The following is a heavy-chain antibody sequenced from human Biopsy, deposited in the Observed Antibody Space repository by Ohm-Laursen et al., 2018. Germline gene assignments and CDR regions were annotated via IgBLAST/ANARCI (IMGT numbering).Heavy chain of an antibody. CDR2: ISSSGRTM. V-gene: IGHV3-11*04. CDR3: ARDPGWGALDY. CDR1: GFSFSDYY. D-gene: IGHD3-10*01. Sequence: SLRLSCAASGFSFSDYYMIWIRQAPGKGLEWVSYISSSGRTMYYADSVKGRFTISRNNTGNSVSLQMNSLRVDDTAVYFCARDPGWGALDYWGRGTLVTVSS. J-gene: IGHJ4*02.